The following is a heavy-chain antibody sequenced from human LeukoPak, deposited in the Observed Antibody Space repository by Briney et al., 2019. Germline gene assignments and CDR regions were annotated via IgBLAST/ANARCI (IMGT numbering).Heavy chain of an antibody. CDR3: ARHPPDYGGNGAYLDY. D-gene: IGHD4-17*01. Sequence: SETLSLTCTVSGGSISSYYWSWIRQPPGKGLEWIGYIYYSGSTNYNPSLKSRVTISVDTSKNQFSLKLSSVTAADTAVYYCARHPPDYGGNGAYLDYWGQGTLVTVSS. J-gene: IGHJ4*02. CDR1: GGSISSYY. CDR2: IYYSGST. V-gene: IGHV4-59*08.